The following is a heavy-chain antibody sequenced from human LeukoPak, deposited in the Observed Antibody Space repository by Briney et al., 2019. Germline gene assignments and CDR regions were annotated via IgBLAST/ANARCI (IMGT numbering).Heavy chain of an antibody. D-gene: IGHD6-6*01. Sequence: KPSETPSLTCTVSGGSISSYYWSWIRQPPGKGLEWIGYIYYSGSTNYNPSLKSRVTISVDTSKNQFSLKLSSVTAADTAVYYCARDPSSLYYYYGMDVWGQGTTVIVSS. CDR3: ARDPSSLYYYYGMDV. CDR2: IYYSGST. CDR1: GGSISSYY. V-gene: IGHV4-59*01. J-gene: IGHJ6*02.